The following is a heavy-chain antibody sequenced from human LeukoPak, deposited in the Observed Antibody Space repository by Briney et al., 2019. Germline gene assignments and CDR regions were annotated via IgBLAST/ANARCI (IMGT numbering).Heavy chain of an antibody. J-gene: IGHJ4*02. CDR2: IYPGDSDT. CDR3: ARLAYCGGGSCYSRGYFDY. Sequence: GESLKISCKGSAYSFTSYWIGWVRQMPGKGLEWMGIIYPGDSDTRYSPSFQGQVTISADKSISTAYLQWSSLKASDTAMYYCARLAYCGGGSCYSRGYFDYWGQGTLVTVSS. D-gene: IGHD2-15*01. CDR1: AYSFTSYW. V-gene: IGHV5-51*01.